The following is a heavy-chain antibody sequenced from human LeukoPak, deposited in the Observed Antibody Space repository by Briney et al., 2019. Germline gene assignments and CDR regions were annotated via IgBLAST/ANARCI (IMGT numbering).Heavy chain of an antibody. J-gene: IGHJ3*02. V-gene: IGHV3-23*01. CDR2: MRGNGGST. Sequence: GGSLRLSCAASGFTFSDYYMSWIRQAPGKGLEWVSAMRGNGGSTGYVDSVRGRFIISRDNSRNTLYLQMNSLRAEDTAVYYCAKDYVVVPAADDAFDIWGQGTMVTVSS. CDR1: GFTFSDYY. CDR3: AKDYVVVPAADDAFDI. D-gene: IGHD2-2*01.